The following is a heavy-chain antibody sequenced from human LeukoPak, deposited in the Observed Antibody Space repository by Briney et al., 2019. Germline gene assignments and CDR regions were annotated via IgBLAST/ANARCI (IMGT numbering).Heavy chain of an antibody. CDR2: ISRSGTTK. CDR1: GFTFSDYY. Sequence: GGSLRLSCAASGFTFSDYYMSWIRQAPGKGLEWVSYISRSGTTKYYADTVKGRFTISRDNAKNSLYLQMNSLRAEDTAVYYCARVGNHDYSNYNAFDIWGQGTMVTVSS. D-gene: IGHD4-4*01. V-gene: IGHV3-11*01. J-gene: IGHJ3*02. CDR3: ARVGNHDYSNYNAFDI.